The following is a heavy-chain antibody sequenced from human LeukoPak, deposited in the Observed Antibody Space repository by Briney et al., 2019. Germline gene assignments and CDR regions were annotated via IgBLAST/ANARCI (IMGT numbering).Heavy chain of an antibody. J-gene: IGHJ2*01. CDR3: ARGPYCTNGVCYYRFWYFDL. V-gene: IGHV1-69*01. D-gene: IGHD2-8*01. CDR1: GGTFSSYA. CDR2: IIPIFGTA. Sequence: GSSVKVSCKASGGTFSSYAISWVRQAPGQGLEWMGGIIPIFGTANYAQKFQGRVTITADESTSTAYMELSSLRSEDTAVYYCARGPYCTNGVCYYRFWYFDLWGRGTLVTVSS.